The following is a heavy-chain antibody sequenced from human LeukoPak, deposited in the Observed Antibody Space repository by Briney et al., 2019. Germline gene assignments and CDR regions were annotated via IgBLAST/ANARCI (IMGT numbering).Heavy chain of an antibody. CDR2: ISGSGGST. Sequence: GGSLRLSCAASGFTFSSYAMSWVRQAPGKGLEWVSAISGSGGSTYYADSVKGRFTISRDNSKNTLYLQVNSLRAEDTAVYYCAKATLATTYFDSWGQGTLVTVSS. J-gene: IGHJ4*02. CDR3: AKATLATTYFDS. V-gene: IGHV3-23*01. D-gene: IGHD5-24*01. CDR1: GFTFSSYA.